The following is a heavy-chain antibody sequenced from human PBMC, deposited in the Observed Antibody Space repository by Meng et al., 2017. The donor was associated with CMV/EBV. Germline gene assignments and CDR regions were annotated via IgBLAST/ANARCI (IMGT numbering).Heavy chain of an antibody. CDR1: GYTFTSYY. D-gene: IGHD3-10*01. V-gene: IGHV1-46*01. Sequence: ASVKVSCKASGYTFTSYYMHWVRQAPGQGLEWMGIINPSGGSTSYAQKFQGRVTMTRDTSTSTVYMELSSPRSEDTAVYYCASPLNLHRGAFDIWGQGTMVTVSS. CDR2: INPSGGST. CDR3: ASPLNLHRGAFDI. J-gene: IGHJ3*02.